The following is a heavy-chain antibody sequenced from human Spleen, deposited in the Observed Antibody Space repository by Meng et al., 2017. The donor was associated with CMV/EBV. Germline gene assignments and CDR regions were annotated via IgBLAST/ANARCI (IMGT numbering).Heavy chain of an antibody. V-gene: IGHV1-8*01. Sequence: ASVKVSCKASGYTFTSHGVNWVRQAPGQGLEWMGWINPNSGNTGYAQKFQGRVTMTRNTAISTTYMELSRLRSDDTAVYYCARGHSNWFDPWGQGTLVTVS. CDR2: INPNSGNT. CDR3: ARGHSNWFDP. J-gene: IGHJ5*02. CDR1: GYTFTSHG.